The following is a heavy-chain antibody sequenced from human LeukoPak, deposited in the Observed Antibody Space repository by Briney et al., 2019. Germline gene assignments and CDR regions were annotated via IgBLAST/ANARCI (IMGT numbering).Heavy chain of an antibody. CDR2: IIPIFGTA. CDR1: GGTFSSYA. J-gene: IGHJ4*02. Sequence: SVKVSCRASGGTFSSYAISWVRQAPGQGLEWMGGIIPIFGTANYAQKFQGRVTMTRDMSTSTVYMELSSLRSEDTAVYYCARVRISDGYLAFDYWGQGTLVTVSS. CDR3: ARVRISDGYLAFDY. D-gene: IGHD5-24*01. V-gene: IGHV1-69*05.